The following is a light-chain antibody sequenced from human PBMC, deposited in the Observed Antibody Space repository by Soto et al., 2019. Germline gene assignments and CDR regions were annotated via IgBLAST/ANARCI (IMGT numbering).Light chain of an antibody. CDR3: MQALQNPFT. CDR2: LGS. V-gene: IGKV2-28*01. Sequence: DIVMTQSPLSLPVTPGEPASISCRSSQSLLHSNGYNYLDWYLQKPGQSPQLRSYLGSNRASGVPDRFSGSGSGTDFTLKISRVEAEDVGVYYCMQALQNPFTFGPGTKVDIK. J-gene: IGKJ3*01. CDR1: QSLLHSNGYNY.